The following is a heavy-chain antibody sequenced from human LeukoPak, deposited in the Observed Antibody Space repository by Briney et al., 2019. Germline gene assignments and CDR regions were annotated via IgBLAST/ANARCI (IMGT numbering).Heavy chain of an antibody. D-gene: IGHD2-15*01. J-gene: IGHJ4*02. Sequence: PGGSLRLSCAASGFTFSSYAMHWVRQAPGKGLEWVAVISYGGSNKYYADSVKGRFTISGDNSKNTLYLQMNSLRAEDTAVYYCARDRIVVVVAASYYFDYWGQGTLVTVSS. CDR3: ARDRIVVVVAASYYFDY. CDR1: GFTFSSYA. CDR2: ISYGGSNK. V-gene: IGHV3-30*04.